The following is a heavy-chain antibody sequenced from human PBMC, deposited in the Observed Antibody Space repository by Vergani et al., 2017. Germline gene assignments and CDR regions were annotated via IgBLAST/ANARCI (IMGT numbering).Heavy chain of an antibody. Sequence: EVQLEESGGGLVLPGRSLRLSCVASGFTSAGYAMHWVRQAPGKGLEWVSGISWNSNSIGYADSVKGRFTISSDNVKNSLYLQMNSLRAEDTALYYCAKDLGTSSGGGWFDPWGQGTLVTVSS. V-gene: IGHV3-9*02. CDR3: AKDLGTSSGGGWFDP. J-gene: IGHJ5*02. CDR2: ISWNSNSI. D-gene: IGHD6-6*01. CDR1: GFTSAGYA.